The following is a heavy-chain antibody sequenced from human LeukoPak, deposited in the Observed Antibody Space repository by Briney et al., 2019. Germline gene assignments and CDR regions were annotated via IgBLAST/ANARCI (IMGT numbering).Heavy chain of an antibody. CDR3: ARGYDSSVFDY. V-gene: IGHV1-46*01. CDR1: GYTFTSYG. Sequence: GASVKVSCKASGYTFTSYGISWVRQAPGQGLEWMGIINPSGGSTSYAQKFQGRVTMTRDMSTSTVYMELSSLRSEDTAVYYCARGYDSSVFDYWGQGTLVTVSS. CDR2: INPSGGST. D-gene: IGHD3-22*01. J-gene: IGHJ4*02.